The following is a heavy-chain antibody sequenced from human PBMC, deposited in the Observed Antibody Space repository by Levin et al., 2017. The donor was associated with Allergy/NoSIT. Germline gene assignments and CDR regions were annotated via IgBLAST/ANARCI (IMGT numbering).Heavy chain of an antibody. CDR1: GFTFSTYA. CDR2: ISGSGG. V-gene: IGHV3-23*01. D-gene: IGHD3-16*01. CDR3: AKDARATRVK. J-gene: IGHJ4*02. Sequence: GGSLRLSCAASGFTFSTYAMSWVRQVPGKGPEWVSGISGSGGHYADSVKGRFTISRDNSKNTLYLQMDSLRAEDTAVYYCAKDARATRVKWGQGTLVTVSS.